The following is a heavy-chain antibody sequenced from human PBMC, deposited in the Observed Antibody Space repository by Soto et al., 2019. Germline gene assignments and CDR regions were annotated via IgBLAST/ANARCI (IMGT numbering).Heavy chain of an antibody. CDR1: GGSFIGCS. D-gene: IGHD3-22*01. V-gene: IGHV4-34*01. CDR2: INNSGST. Sequence: PSETLQFTGAVYGGSFIGCSWSWVRQPPGNGHGWIGEINNSGSTNYNPPLKSRVTISVDTSKNQFSLKLSSVTAADTAVYYCARGLRVTMIVVAKARPYYYGMDVWGQGTTVT. CDR3: ARGLRVTMIVVAKARPYYYGMDV. J-gene: IGHJ6*02.